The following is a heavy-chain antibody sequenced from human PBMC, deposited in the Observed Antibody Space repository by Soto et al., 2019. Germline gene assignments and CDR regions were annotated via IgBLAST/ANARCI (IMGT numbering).Heavy chain of an antibody. CDR3: ARHFGGGYYYYMDV. V-gene: IGHV4-59*08. J-gene: IGHJ6*03. CDR1: GGSISSYY. D-gene: IGHD3-10*01. Sequence: SETLSLTCTVSGGSISSYYWSWIRQPPGKGLEWIGYIYYSGSTNYNPSLKSRVTISVDTSKNQFSLELSSVTAADTAVYYCARHFGGGYYYYMDVWGKGTTVTVSS. CDR2: IYYSGST.